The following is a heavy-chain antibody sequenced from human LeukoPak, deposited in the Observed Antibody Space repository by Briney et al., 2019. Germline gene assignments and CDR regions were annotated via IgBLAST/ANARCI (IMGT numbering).Heavy chain of an antibody. D-gene: IGHD3-10*01. J-gene: IGHJ5*01. CDR2: ISSSGNTI. CDR3: ASAFYGSGSYVNWFDS. V-gene: IGHV3-48*03. Sequence: GGSLRLSCAASGFPFSTYEMSWVRQAPGKGLEWISYISSSGNTIYYADSVKGRFTISRDNAKNSLYLQMNSLRVEDTALYYCASAFYGSGSYVNWFDSWGQGTLVTVSS. CDR1: GFPFSTYE.